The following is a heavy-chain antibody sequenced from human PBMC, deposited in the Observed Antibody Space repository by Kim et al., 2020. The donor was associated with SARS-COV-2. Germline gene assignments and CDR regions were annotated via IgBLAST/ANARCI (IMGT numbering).Heavy chain of an antibody. CDR2: INPSGGST. CDR1: GDTFTSYF. J-gene: IGHJ4*02. V-gene: IGHV1-46*01. Sequence: ASVKVSCKASGDTFTSYFMHWVRQAPGQGLEWMGIINPSGGSTSYAQKFQGRVTMTRDTSTSTDYMELSSLRSEDTAVYYCARERFGESPFDYWGQGTLVTVSS. D-gene: IGHD3-10*01. CDR3: ARERFGESPFDY.